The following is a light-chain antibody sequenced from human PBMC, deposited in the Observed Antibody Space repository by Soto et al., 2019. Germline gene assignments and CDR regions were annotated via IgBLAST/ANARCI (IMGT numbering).Light chain of an antibody. CDR1: QNINDW. CDR3: QQYHSYSPWT. V-gene: IGKV1-5*01. CDR2: DVS. Sequence: DIQMTQSPSTLSASVGARVTITCRASQNINDWLAWYQQIPGKAPKLLMYDVSRLESGVPSRFSGSGSGTEFTLTISSLQPDDFGTYYCQQYHSYSPWTFGQGTKVEMK. J-gene: IGKJ1*01.